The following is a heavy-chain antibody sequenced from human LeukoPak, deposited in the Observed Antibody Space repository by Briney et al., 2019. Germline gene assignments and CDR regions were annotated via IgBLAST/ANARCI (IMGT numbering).Heavy chain of an antibody. D-gene: IGHD6-13*01. J-gene: IGHJ4*02. Sequence: ASVKVSCKASGYTFTSYGISWVRQAPGQGLEWMGWISGYNGNTNYAQKFQGRVTMTTDTSTSTAYMELRSLRSDDTAVYYCATDLDSSSFFDYWGQGTLVTVSS. CDR1: GYTFTSYG. CDR2: ISGYNGNT. V-gene: IGHV1-18*01. CDR3: ATDLDSSSFFDY.